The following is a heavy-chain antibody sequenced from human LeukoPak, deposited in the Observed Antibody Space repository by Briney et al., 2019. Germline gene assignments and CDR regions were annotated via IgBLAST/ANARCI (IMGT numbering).Heavy chain of an antibody. CDR2: ISYDGNIK. Sequence: HPGGSLRLSCAASGFTFSSYAMHWVRQAPGKGLEWVAVISYDGNIKYYTDSVKGRFTISRDNSKNTLYLQMNSLRAEDTAVYYCARPPIVVVPAAMRVAYYYGMDVWGQGTTVTVSS. CDR3: ARPPIVVVPAAMRVAYYYGMDV. J-gene: IGHJ6*02. CDR1: GFTFSSYA. V-gene: IGHV3-30*04. D-gene: IGHD2-2*01.